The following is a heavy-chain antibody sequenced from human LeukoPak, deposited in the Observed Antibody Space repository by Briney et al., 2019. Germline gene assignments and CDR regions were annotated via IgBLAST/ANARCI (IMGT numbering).Heavy chain of an antibody. V-gene: IGHV3-30*02. J-gene: IGHJ4*02. D-gene: IGHD3-22*01. CDR1: GFTFSSYG. CDR2: IRYDGSNK. Sequence: GGSLRLSCAASGFTFSSYGMHWVRQAPGKGLEWVAFIRYDGSNKYYADSVKGRFTISRDNSKNTLYLQMNSLRAEDTAVYYCAKDTYYYDSIGTFDYWGQGTLVTVSS. CDR3: AKDTYYYDSIGTFDY.